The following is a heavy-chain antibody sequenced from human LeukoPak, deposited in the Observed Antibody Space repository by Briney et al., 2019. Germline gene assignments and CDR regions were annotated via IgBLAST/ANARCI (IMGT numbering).Heavy chain of an antibody. D-gene: IGHD2-2*01. Sequence: ASVKASCKASGYTFTGFYMHWVRQAPGQGLEWMGWINPKSGGTNYAQKFQGRVTMTRDTSISTAYMELSRLRSDDTAVYYCARHCSSASCPFDYWGRGTLVTVSS. V-gene: IGHV1-2*02. J-gene: IGHJ4*02. CDR1: GYTFTGFY. CDR3: ARHCSSASCPFDY. CDR2: INPKSGGT.